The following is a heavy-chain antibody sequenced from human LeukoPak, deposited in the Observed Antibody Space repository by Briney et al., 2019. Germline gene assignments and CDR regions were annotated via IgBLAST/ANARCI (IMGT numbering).Heavy chain of an antibody. CDR2: ISGSGGST. D-gene: IGHD6-19*01. CDR3: AKVGSSSSGWDYFDY. CDR1: GMTFDRHG. V-gene: IGHV3-23*01. Sequence: GGSLRLSCVVSGMTFDRHGMHWVRQAPGKGLEWVSAISGSGGSTYYADSVKGRFTISRDNSKNTLYLQMNSLRAEDTAVYYCAKVGSSSSGWDYFDYWGQGTLVTVSS. J-gene: IGHJ4*02.